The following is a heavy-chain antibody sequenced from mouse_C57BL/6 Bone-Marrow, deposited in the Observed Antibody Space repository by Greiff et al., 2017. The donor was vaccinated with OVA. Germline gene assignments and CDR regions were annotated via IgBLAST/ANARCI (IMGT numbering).Heavy chain of an antibody. CDR3: AKNYYGSTDWYFDV. V-gene: IGHV2-9*01. D-gene: IGHD1-1*01. J-gene: IGHJ1*03. Sequence: QVQLKESGPGLVAPSQSLSITCTVSGFSFTSYGVDWVRQPPGKGLEWLGVIWGGGSTIYYSALMSRLIISKDNYKSQVFLIMNSLQTDDTAMYYCAKNYYGSTDWYFDVWGTGTTVTVAS. CDR2: IWGGGST. CDR1: GFSFTSYG.